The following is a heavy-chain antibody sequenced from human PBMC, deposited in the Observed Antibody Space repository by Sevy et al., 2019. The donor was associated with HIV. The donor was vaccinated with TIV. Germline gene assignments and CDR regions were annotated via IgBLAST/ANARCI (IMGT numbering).Heavy chain of an antibody. CDR3: ARGYCGGGSCTAFDP. CDR1: GFSISNNY. CDR2: MYSGGSP. Sequence: GGSLRLSCAVSGFSISNNYTAWVRQAPGKGLEWVSVMYSGGSPYYADSVKGRFALSRDMSKNTVYLQMNSLRAEDTAVYYCARGYCGGGSCTAFDPWGQGTLVTVSS. J-gene: IGHJ5*02. V-gene: IGHV3-53*01. D-gene: IGHD2-15*01.